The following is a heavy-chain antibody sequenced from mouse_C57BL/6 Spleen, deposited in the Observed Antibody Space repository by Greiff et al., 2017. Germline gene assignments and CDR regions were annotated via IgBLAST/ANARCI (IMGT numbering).Heavy chain of an antibody. Sequence: EVQRVESGGGLVKPGGSLKLSCAASGFTFSDYGMHWVRQAPEKGLEWVAYISSGSSTIYYADTVKGRFTISSDNAKNTLFLQMTSLRSEDTAMYYCAKGNYGLYYFDYWGQGTTLTVSS. J-gene: IGHJ2*01. CDR1: GFTFSDYG. D-gene: IGHD1-1*01. CDR3: AKGNYGLYYFDY. V-gene: IGHV5-17*01. CDR2: ISSGSSTI.